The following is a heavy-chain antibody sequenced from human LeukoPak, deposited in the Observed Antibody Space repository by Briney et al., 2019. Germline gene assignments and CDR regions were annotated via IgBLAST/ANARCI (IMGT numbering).Heavy chain of an antibody. D-gene: IGHD3-22*01. CDR1: GFTVSSNY. CDR3: AKKTLYYDSKD. J-gene: IGHJ4*02. V-gene: IGHV3-23*01. Sequence: PGGSLRLSCAASGFTVSSNYMSWVRQAPGKGLEWVSAISGSGGSTYYADSVKGRFTISRDNSKNTLYLQMNSLRAEDTAVYYCAKKTLYYDSKDWGQGTLVTVSS. CDR2: ISGSGGST.